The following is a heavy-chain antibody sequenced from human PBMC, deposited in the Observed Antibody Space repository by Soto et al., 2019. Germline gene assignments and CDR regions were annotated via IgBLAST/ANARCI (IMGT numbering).Heavy chain of an antibody. D-gene: IGHD4-17*01. V-gene: IGHV1-69*13. CDR1: GGTFSSYA. CDR2: IIPIFGTA. Sequence: SVKVSCKASGGTFSSYAISWVRQAPGQGLEWMGGIIPIFGTANYAQKFQGRVTITADESTSTAYMELSSLRSEDTAVYYCARGVPGTTVTTDYGMDVWGQGTTVTVSS. CDR3: ARGVPGTTVTTDYGMDV. J-gene: IGHJ6*02.